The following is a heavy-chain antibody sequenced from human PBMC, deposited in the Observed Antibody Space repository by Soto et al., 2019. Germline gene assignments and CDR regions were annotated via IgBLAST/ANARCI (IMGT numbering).Heavy chain of an antibody. D-gene: IGHD6-6*01. Sequence: GGSLRLSCAASGFTFSSYSMNWVRQAPGKGLEWVSYISSSSSTIYYADSVKGRFTISRDNAKNSLYLQMNSLRAEDTAVYYCARERRGSSSSEGSDFDYWGQGTLVTVSS. CDR3: ARERRGSSSSEGSDFDY. V-gene: IGHV3-48*01. J-gene: IGHJ4*02. CDR1: GFTFSSYS. CDR2: ISSSSSTI.